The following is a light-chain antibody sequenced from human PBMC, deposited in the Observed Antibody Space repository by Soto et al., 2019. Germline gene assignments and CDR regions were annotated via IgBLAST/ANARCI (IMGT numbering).Light chain of an antibody. Sequence: QSVLTQPPSASGSPGQRVTISCSGSSSNIGSNTVNWYQQLPGTAPKLLIYSNNHRPSGVPDRCSGSKSRTSASLAISGLQSEDEADYYCAAWDDRMEVFGGGTKLTVL. CDR1: SSNIGSNT. CDR2: SNN. CDR3: AAWDDRMEV. J-gene: IGLJ3*02. V-gene: IGLV1-44*01.